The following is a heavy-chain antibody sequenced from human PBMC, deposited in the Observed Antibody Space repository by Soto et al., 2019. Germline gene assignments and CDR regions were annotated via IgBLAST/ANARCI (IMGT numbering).Heavy chain of an antibody. Sequence: SETLSLTCTVSGGSISSYYWSWIRQPPGKGLEWIGYIYYSGSTNYNPSLKSRVAISVDTSKNQFSLKLSSVTAADTAVYYCARHNLPSRYYYDSSGYFDYWGQGTLVTVSS. D-gene: IGHD3-22*01. CDR1: GGSISSYY. CDR3: ARHNLPSRYYYDSSGYFDY. V-gene: IGHV4-59*08. J-gene: IGHJ4*02. CDR2: IYYSGST.